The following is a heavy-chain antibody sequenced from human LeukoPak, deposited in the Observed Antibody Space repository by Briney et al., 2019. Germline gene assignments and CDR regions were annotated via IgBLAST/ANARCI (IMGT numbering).Heavy chain of an antibody. D-gene: IGHD3-3*01. V-gene: IGHV3-23*01. Sequence: PGGSLRLSRAASGFTFSSYAMSWVRQAPGKGLEWVSDISGSGGSTYYADSVKGRFTISRDNSKNTLYLQMNSLRAEDTAVYYCAKDLDFWSGYYYYGMDVWGQGTTVTVSS. CDR2: ISGSGGST. J-gene: IGHJ6*02. CDR1: GFTFSSYA. CDR3: AKDLDFWSGYYYYGMDV.